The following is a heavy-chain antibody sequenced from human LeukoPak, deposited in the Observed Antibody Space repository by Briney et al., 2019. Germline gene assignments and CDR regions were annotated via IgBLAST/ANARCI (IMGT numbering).Heavy chain of an antibody. J-gene: IGHJ4*02. CDR1: GFTFSDYY. D-gene: IGHD6-6*01. CDR3: ARDEYSSSSGTFDY. CDR2: ISSSGSTI. Sequence: GSLRLSCAASGFTFSDYYMSWIRPAPGKGLEWVSYISSSGSTIYYADSVKGRFTISRDNAKNSLYLQMNSLRAEDTAVYYCARDEYSSSSGTFDYWGQGTLVTVSS. V-gene: IGHV3-11*01.